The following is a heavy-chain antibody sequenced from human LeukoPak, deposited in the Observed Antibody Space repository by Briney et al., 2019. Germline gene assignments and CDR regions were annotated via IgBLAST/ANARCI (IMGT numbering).Heavy chain of an antibody. Sequence: PGGSLRLSCAASGFTFSTYGMTWVRQAPGKGLEWIGEINHSGSTNYNPSLKSRVTISVDTSKNQFSLKLSSVTAADTAVYYCARGQLLVVVPAAIRTDYFDNWGQGTLVTVSS. CDR1: GFTFSTYG. CDR2: INHSGST. V-gene: IGHV4-34*01. D-gene: IGHD2-2*02. CDR3: ARGQLLVVVPAAIRTDYFDN. J-gene: IGHJ4*02.